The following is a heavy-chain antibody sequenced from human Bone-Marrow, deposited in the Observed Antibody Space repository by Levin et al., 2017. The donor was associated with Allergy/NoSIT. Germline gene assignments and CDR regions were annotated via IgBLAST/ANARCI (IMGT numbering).Heavy chain of an antibody. CDR3: ARDPSGDLGY. J-gene: IGHJ4*02. CDR2: ISSSGSTI. V-gene: IGHV3-48*03. Sequence: GGSLRLSCAASGFTFSSYEMDWVRQAPGKGLEWVSYISSSGSTIYYSDSVKGRFTISRDNAKNSLSLQMNSLRAEDTAVYYCARDPSGDLGYWGQGTLVTVSS. D-gene: IGHD3-10*01. CDR1: GFTFSSYE.